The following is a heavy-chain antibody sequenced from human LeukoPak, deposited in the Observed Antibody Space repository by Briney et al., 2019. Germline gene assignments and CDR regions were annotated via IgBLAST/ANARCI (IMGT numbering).Heavy chain of an antibody. CDR1: GFTFSSYS. Sequence: GGSLRLSCAASGFTFSSYSMNWVRQAPGKGLEWVSSISSSSSYIYYADSVKGRFTISRDNAKNSLYLQMNSLRAEDTAVYYCARGSGYPTYYFDYWGQGTLVTVSS. V-gene: IGHV3-21*01. CDR3: ARGSGYPTYYFDY. D-gene: IGHD5-12*01. CDR2: ISSSSSYI. J-gene: IGHJ4*02.